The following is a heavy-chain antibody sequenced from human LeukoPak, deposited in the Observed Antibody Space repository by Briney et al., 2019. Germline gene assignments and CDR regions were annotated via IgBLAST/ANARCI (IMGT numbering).Heavy chain of an antibody. CDR3: ARGDYDILTGLLPWYYYYGMDV. V-gene: IGHV4-34*01. J-gene: IGHJ6*02. CDR1: GGSISSYY. D-gene: IGHD3-9*01. Sequence: PSETLSLTCTVSGGSISSYYWSWIRQPPGKGLEWIGEINHSGSTNYNPSLKSRVTISVDTSKNQFSLKLSSVTAADTAVYYCARGDYDILTGLLPWYYYYGMDVWGQGTTVTVSS. CDR2: INHSGST.